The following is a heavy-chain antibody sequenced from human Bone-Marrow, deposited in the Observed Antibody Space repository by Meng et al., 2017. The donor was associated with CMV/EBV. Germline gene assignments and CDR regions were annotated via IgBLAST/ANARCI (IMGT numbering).Heavy chain of an antibody. Sequence: TSSGDWRSGVSQYPEKVRERPGERHQSRSSNYNTALKSRVTMSMDQSKIQFYMNMRYVTATDTAVYYCVREPPFPAPGSSYVGYFDYWGQGTLVTVSS. V-gene: IGHV4-4*02. D-gene: IGHD2-15*01. J-gene: IGHJ4*02. CDR2: RHQSRSS. CDR3: VREPPFPAPGSSYVGYFDY. CDR1: TSSGDW.